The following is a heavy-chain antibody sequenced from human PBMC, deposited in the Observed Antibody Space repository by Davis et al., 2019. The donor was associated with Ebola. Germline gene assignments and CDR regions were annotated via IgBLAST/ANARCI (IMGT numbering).Heavy chain of an antibody. CDR1: GGSFSGYY. Sequence: MPGGSLRLSCAVYGGSFSGYYWSWIRQPPGKGLEWIGEINHSGSTNYNPSLKSRVTISVDTSKNQFSLKLSSVTAADTAVYYCARAVGATCWFDPWGQGTLVTVSS. D-gene: IGHD1-26*01. J-gene: IGHJ5*02. CDR2: INHSGST. CDR3: ARAVGATCWFDP. V-gene: IGHV4-34*01.